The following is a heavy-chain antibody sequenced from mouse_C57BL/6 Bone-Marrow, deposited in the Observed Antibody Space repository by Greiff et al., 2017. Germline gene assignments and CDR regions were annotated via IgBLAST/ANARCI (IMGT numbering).Heavy chain of an antibody. CDR3: ARDYYGSSYNYAMDY. J-gene: IGHJ4*01. CDR2: ISSGGSYT. CDR1: GFTFSSYG. Sequence: EVQLVESGGDLVKPGGSLKLSCAASGFTFSSYGMSWVRQTPDKRLEWVATISSGGSYTYYPDSVKGRFTISRDNAKNTLYLQMSSLKSEDTAMYYCARDYYGSSYNYAMDYWGQGTSVTVS. V-gene: IGHV5-6*01. D-gene: IGHD1-1*01.